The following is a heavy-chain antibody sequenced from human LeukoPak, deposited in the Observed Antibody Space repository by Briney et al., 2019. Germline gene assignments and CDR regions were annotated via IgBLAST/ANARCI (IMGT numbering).Heavy chain of an antibody. CDR1: GFTFSSYA. Sequence: GGSLRLSCAASGFTFSSYAMSWVRQAPGKGLEWVSSISGIGGSTYYADSVKGRFTIPRDNSKNTLYLQMNSLRAEDTAVYYCAKAKVLWFGVSQYYFDYWGEGALVTVSS. J-gene: IGHJ4*02. V-gene: IGHV3-23*01. CDR2: ISGIGGST. D-gene: IGHD3-10*01. CDR3: AKAKVLWFGVSQYYFDY.